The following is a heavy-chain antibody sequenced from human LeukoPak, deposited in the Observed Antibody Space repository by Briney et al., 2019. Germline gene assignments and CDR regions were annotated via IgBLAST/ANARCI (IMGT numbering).Heavy chain of an antibody. CDR3: ASSRGYCSGGSCINWFDP. Sequence: PSETLSLTCTVSGGSISSYYWSWIRQPPGKGLEWIGHIYYSGSTNYNPSLKSRVTISVDTSKNQFSLKLSSVTAADTAVYYCASSRGYCSGGSCINWFDPWGQGTLVTVSS. CDR1: GGSISSYY. D-gene: IGHD2-15*01. J-gene: IGHJ5*02. CDR2: IYYSGST. V-gene: IGHV4-59*08.